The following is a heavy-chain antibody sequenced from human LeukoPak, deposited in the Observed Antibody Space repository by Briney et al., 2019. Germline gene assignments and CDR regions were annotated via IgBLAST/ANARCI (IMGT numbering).Heavy chain of an antibody. V-gene: IGHV3-11*06. CDR3: ARSRGVGPGAYFDY. D-gene: IGHD1-26*01. CDR1: GFRFSDNY. J-gene: IGHJ4*02. CDR2: ISNTVTHT. Sequence: KPGGSLKLSCAASGFRFSDNYMSWIPQAPGQGLEWVSYISNTVTHTIYADSVRGRFTTSIDNAKNSLYLEINSLTADDRPVYYCARSRGVGPGAYFDYWGQGTVVTVSS.